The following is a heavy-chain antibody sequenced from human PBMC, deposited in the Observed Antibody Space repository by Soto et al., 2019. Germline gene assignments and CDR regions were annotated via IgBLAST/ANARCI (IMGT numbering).Heavy chain of an antibody. CDR2: ISAYNGNT. Sequence: VKVSCKASGYTFTSYGISWVRQAPGQGLEWMGWISAYNGNTNYAQKLQGRVTMTTDTSTSTAYMELRSLRSDDTAVYYCARDRGYSSSWYHYYYGMDVWGQGTTVTVSS. V-gene: IGHV1-18*01. CDR3: ARDRGYSSSWYHYYYGMDV. CDR1: GYTFTSYG. J-gene: IGHJ6*02. D-gene: IGHD6-13*01.